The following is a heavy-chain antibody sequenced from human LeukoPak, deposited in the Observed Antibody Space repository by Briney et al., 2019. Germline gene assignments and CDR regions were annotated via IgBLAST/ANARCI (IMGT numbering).Heavy chain of an antibody. CDR3: ARGLRGMAGPVDY. J-gene: IGHJ4*02. Sequence: GGSLRLSCAASGFTFSSYDMHWVRQATGKGLEWVSAIGTAGDTYYPGSVKGRFTISRENAKNSLYLQMNSLRAGDTAVYYCARGLRGMAGPVDYWGQGTLVTVSS. D-gene: IGHD6-19*01. CDR2: IGTAGDT. CDR1: GFTFSSYD. V-gene: IGHV3-13*04.